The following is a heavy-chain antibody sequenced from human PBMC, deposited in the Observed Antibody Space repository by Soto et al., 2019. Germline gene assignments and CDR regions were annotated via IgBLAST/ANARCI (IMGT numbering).Heavy chain of an antibody. CDR2: IYYSGST. V-gene: IGHV4-39*01. CDR1: GGSISSSSYY. J-gene: IGHJ6*02. CDR3: ARVRPNYYYGMDV. Sequence: QLQLQESGPGLVKPSETLSLTCTVSGGSISSSSYYWGWIRQPPGKGLEWIGSIYYSGSTYYNPSLKSRVTISVDTSNDQFSLKLSSVTAADTAVDYCARVRPNYYYGMDVWGQGTTVTVSS. D-gene: IGHD3-22*01.